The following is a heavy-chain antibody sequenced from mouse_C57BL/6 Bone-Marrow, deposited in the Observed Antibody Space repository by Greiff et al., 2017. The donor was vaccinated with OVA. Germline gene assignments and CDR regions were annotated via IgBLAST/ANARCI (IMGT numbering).Heavy chain of an antibody. CDR3: TTSKLGRGDYFDY. CDR2: IDPENGDT. CDR1: GFNIKDDY. V-gene: IGHV14-4*01. Sequence: EVHLVESGAELVRPGASVKLSCTASGFNIKDDYMHWVKQRPEQGLEWIGWIDPENGDTEYASEFQGKATITADTSSNTAYLQLSSLTSEDTAVYYCTTSKLGRGDYFDYWGQGTTLTVSS. D-gene: IGHD4-1*01. J-gene: IGHJ2*01.